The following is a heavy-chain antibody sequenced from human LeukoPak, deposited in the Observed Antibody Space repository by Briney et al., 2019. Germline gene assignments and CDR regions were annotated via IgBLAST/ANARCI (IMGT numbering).Heavy chain of an antibody. CDR2: ISYDASHK. V-gene: IGHV3-30*04. J-gene: IGHJ4*02. CDR1: GFTFSSFA. D-gene: IGHD4-23*01. Sequence: PGWSLRLSCAASGFTFSSFAMHWVRQAPGKGLEWVAVISYDASHKFYADSVQGRFTISRDNSKNTLSLQMDTLGHEDTAVYYCARARSVGPPTGFDQWGQGSPVTVSS. CDR3: ARARSVGPPTGFDQ.